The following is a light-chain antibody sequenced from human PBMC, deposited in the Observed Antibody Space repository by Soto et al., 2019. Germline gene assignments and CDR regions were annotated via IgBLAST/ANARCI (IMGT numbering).Light chain of an antibody. Sequence: DIQMSQSPSSLSASVVDRVTLTSRASQSISNDLYWYRQKPGRAPKLLLFAASSLQRGVASTCSGSGSETEFTLTISSLQSEDYAIYYCQQYSNWPPWTFGQGTKVDI. V-gene: IGKV1-39*01. CDR3: QQYSNWPPWT. J-gene: IGKJ1*01. CDR2: AAS. CDR1: QSISND.